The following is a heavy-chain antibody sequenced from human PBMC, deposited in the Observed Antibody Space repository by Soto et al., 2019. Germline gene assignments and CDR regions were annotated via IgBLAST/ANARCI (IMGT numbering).Heavy chain of an antibody. CDR1: GFCFSNYW. CDR3: ARETHDYAT. CDR2: IKEDGSQY. D-gene: IGHD2-2*01. V-gene: IGHV3-7*04. Sequence: EMQLVDSGGGLVQPGDSLRLSCVASGFCFSNYWMAWVRQAPGKGLEWVANIKEDGSQYTYVASVKGRFTISRDNAENSLSLQMNSLRAEDTAVYYCARETHDYATWGQGTLVTVSS. J-gene: IGHJ4*02.